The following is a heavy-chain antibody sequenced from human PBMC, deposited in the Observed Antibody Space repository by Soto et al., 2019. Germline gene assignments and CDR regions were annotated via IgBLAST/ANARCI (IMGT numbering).Heavy chain of an antibody. D-gene: IGHD3-16*01. Sequence: GGSLRLSCVASGFTFSGSAMHWVRQASGKGLEWVGRIRSKPNNYATAYAASVKGRFTISRDDSKNTAYLQMNSLKTEDSAVYFCTRGGGSSASYYYYSEVWGKGTTVTVSS. CDR3: TRGGGSSASYYYYSEV. J-gene: IGHJ6*03. V-gene: IGHV3-73*01. CDR1: GFTFSGSA. CDR2: IRSKPNNYAT.